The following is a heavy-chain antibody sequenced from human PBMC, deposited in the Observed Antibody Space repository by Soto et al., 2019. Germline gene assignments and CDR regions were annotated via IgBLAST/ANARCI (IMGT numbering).Heavy chain of an antibody. D-gene: IGHD2-15*01. CDR1: GFTFSNYW. V-gene: IGHV3-74*01. CDR2: INSEGGST. Sequence: VQLVESGGGLVHPGGSLRLSCAASGFTFSNYWMHWVRQAPGKGLVWVSRINSEGGSTAYADSVKGRFTISTDNAENTLFLQMNGLRAEDMAVYYCTRGPRCSEGNCYARGDVHFWGQGKMVTVPS. CDR3: TRGPRCSEGNCYARGDVHF. J-gene: IGHJ3*01.